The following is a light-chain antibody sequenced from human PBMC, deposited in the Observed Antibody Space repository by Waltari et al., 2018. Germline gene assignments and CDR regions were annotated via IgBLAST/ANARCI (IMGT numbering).Light chain of an antibody. CDR2: GAS. CDR3: QQYNNWPPWT. Sequence: EIVLTQSPATLYLSPGETATLSCRASQSVSSNLAWYQQKPGQAPRLLIYGASTRATGIPARFSGSGSGTEFTLTISSLQSEDFAVYYCQQYNNWPPWTFGQGTKVEIK. CDR1: QSVSSN. V-gene: IGKV3-15*01. J-gene: IGKJ1*01.